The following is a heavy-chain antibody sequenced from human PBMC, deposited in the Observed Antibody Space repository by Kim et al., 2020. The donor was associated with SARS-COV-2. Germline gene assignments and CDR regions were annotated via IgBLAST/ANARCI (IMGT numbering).Heavy chain of an antibody. J-gene: IGHJ4*02. CDR3: ARRSLVVVAASAFDY. V-gene: IGHV1-69*13. CDR1: GGTFSSYA. D-gene: IGHD2-15*01. Sequence: SVKVSCKASGGTFSSYAISWVRQAPGQGLEWMGGIIPIFGTANYAQKFQGRVTITADESTSTAYMELSSLRSEDTAVYYCARRSLVVVAASAFDYWGQGTLVTVSS. CDR2: IIPIFGTA.